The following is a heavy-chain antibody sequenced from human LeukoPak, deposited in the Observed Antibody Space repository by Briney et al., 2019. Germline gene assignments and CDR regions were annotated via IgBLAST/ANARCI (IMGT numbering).Heavy chain of an antibody. CDR2: IYPGDSDT. J-gene: IGHJ4*02. Sequence: GESLKISCKGSGYSFASYWIGWVRQMPGKGLEWMEIIYPGDSDTRYSPSLQGQVTISVDKSISTAYLQWRSLKASDTAMYYCARINGGWYGAEFDFWGQGTLVTVSS. V-gene: IGHV5-51*01. CDR1: GYSFASYW. CDR3: ARINGGWYGAEFDF. D-gene: IGHD6-19*01.